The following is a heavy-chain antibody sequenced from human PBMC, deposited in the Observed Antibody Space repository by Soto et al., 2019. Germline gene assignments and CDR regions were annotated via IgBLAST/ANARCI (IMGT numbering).Heavy chain of an antibody. D-gene: IGHD3-3*01. CDR2: IWYDGSNK. CDR3: ARDSRYYDFWSGYYDNWFDP. Sequence: GGSLRLSCAASGFTFSSYGMHWVRQAPGKGLEWVAVIWYDGSNKYYADSVKGRFTISRDNSKNTLYLQMNSLRAEDTAVYYCARDSRYYDFWSGYYDNWFDPWGQGTLVTVSS. J-gene: IGHJ5*02. CDR1: GFTFSSYG. V-gene: IGHV3-33*01.